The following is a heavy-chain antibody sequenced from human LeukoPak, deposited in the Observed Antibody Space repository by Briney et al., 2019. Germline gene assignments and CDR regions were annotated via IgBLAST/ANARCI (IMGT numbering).Heavy chain of an antibody. Sequence: PPETLSLTCTVSGGSISSYYWSWIRQPPGKGLEWIGYIYYSGSTNYNPSLKSRVTISVDTSKNQFSLKLSSVTAADTAVYYCARGGRFGDFDYWGQGTLVTVSS. CDR2: IYYSGST. CDR1: GGSISSYY. D-gene: IGHD3-10*01. CDR3: ARGGRFGDFDY. V-gene: IGHV4-59*01. J-gene: IGHJ4*02.